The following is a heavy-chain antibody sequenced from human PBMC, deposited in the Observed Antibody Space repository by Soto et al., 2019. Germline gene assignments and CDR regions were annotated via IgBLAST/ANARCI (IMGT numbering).Heavy chain of an antibody. CDR1: GYTFTSCD. V-gene: IGHV1-8*01. CDR3: ASNPIGASDFDY. CDR2: MNPNSGNT. J-gene: IGHJ4*02. Sequence: GASVKVSCKASGYTFTSCDINWVRQATGQGLEWMGWMNPNSGNTGYAQKFQGRVTMTRNTSISTAYMELSSLRSEDTAVYYCASNPIGASDFDYWGQGTLVTVSS.